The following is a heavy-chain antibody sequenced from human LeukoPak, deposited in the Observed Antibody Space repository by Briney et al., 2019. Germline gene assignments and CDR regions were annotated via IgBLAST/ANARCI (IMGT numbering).Heavy chain of an antibody. Sequence: GGSLRLSCAASGFTFSPYSMTWVRQAPGKGLEWVSSISSGGDDIYYSDLVKGRFTISRDSAKNSLFLQMSNLRADDTAVYYCATKQWLNSWGQGTRVNVSS. J-gene: IGHJ4*02. V-gene: IGHV3-21*01. CDR2: ISSGGDDI. D-gene: IGHD6-19*01. CDR1: GFTFSPYS. CDR3: ATKQWLNS.